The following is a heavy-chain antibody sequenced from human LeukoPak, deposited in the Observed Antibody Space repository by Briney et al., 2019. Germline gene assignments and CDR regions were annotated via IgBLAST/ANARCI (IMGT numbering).Heavy chain of an antibody. Sequence: GGSLRLSCAASGFTFSNAWMSWVRQAPGKGLEWVGRIKREPDGGTTDYAAPVKGRFTISRDDSKNALYLQMNSLKTEDTAVYYCTTDPHYYDSSGYFSPPLSWGQGTLVTVSS. J-gene: IGHJ4*02. CDR1: GFTFSNAW. CDR3: TTDPHYYDSSGYFSPPLS. D-gene: IGHD3-22*01. V-gene: IGHV3-15*01. CDR2: IKREPDGGTT.